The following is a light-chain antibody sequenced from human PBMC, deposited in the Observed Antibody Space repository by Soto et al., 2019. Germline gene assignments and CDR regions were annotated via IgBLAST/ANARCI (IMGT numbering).Light chain of an antibody. CDR2: EDN. J-gene: IGLJ3*02. Sequence: QSVSESPGKTVTITCTRSSGNIASNYVQWYQQRPGSAPTTVIYEDNLRPSGVPDRFSGSIDRSSNSASLTISGLKTEDEADYFCQSYGSGIQGVFGGGTKLTVL. CDR3: QSYGSGIQGV. CDR1: SGNIASNY. V-gene: IGLV6-57*03.